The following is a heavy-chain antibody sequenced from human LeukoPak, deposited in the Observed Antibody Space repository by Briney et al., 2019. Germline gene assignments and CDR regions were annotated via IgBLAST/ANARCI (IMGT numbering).Heavy chain of an antibody. Sequence: PSETLSLTCAVYGGSFSGYYWSWIRQPPGKGLEWIGEINRSGSTNYNPSLKSRVTISVDTSKNQFSLKLSSVTAADTAVYYCARGRGYSYGRSFDYWGQGTLVTVSS. CDR3: ARGRGYSYGRSFDY. V-gene: IGHV4-34*01. D-gene: IGHD5-18*01. J-gene: IGHJ4*02. CDR1: GGSFSGYY. CDR2: INRSGST.